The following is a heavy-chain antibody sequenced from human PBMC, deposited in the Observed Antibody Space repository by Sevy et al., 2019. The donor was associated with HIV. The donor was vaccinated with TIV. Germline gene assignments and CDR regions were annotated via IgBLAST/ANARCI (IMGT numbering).Heavy chain of an antibody. CDR1: GFTFSSYA. J-gene: IGHJ4*02. D-gene: IGHD6-19*01. CDR3: AKAESSSGWYAGGLDY. Sequence: GGSLRLSCAASGFTFSSYAMSWVRQAPGKGLEWVSAISGSGGSTYYADSVKGRFTISRDNSKNTLYLQMNSLRAEDTAVYYCAKAESSSGWYAGGLDYWGQGTLVTVSS. CDR2: ISGSGGST. V-gene: IGHV3-23*01.